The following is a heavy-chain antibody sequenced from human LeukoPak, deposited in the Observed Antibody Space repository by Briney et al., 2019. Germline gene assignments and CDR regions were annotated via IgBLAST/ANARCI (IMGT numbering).Heavy chain of an antibody. CDR3: AKRGDGDTDAFDV. V-gene: IGHV4-4*09. Sequence: SETLSLTCTVSGGSISSYQWNWIRQPPGKGLEWIGNVHRSGSTSYNPSLKSRVNMSVDTSKNQFSLKVTSATAADTAVYYCAKRGDGDTDAFDVWGQGTLVTASS. D-gene: IGHD5-24*01. CDR2: VHRSGST. J-gene: IGHJ3*01. CDR1: GGSISSYQ.